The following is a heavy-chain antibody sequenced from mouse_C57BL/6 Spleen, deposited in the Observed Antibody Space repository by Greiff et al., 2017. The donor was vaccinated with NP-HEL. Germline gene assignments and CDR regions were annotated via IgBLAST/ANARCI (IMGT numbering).Heavy chain of an antibody. D-gene: IGHD2-2*01. CDR1: GFTFRSYA. V-gene: IGHV5-9-1*02. J-gene: IGHJ1*03. CDR3: KRYGYGQYFDV. CDR2: ISIGGDYI. Sequence: EVQLQQSGAGLVKPGGSLKFSCAAPGFTFRSYAMSWVRQTPEKRLEWVAYISIGGDYIDYADTVKGRFTFSRDNARNTLYLQISSLKSEDTAMYYCKRYGYGQYFDVWGTGTTVTVSS.